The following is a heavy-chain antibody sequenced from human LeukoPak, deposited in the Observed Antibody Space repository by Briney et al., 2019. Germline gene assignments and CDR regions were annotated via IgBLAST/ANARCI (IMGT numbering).Heavy chain of an antibody. J-gene: IGHJ4*02. Sequence: ASVKVSCKASGYTFTSYYMHWVRQAPGQGLEWMGIINPSGGSTSYAQKFQGRVTMTRDTSTCTVYMELSSLRSEDTAVYYCARDTGDDMVDYWGQGTLVTVSS. V-gene: IGHV1-46*01. D-gene: IGHD4-17*01. CDR2: INPSGGST. CDR1: GYTFTSYY. CDR3: ARDTGDDMVDY.